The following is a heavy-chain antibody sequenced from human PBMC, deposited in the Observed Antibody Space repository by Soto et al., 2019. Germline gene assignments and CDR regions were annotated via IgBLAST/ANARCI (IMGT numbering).Heavy chain of an antibody. Sequence: ASVKVSCKASGYSFTGYYMHWVRQAPGQGPEWMGWINPNTGGTNYIEKFQDWVTMTRDTSINTAYLELSSLRSNDTAVYYCARAYDSSGSGLLYWGQGTPVTVS. V-gene: IGHV1-2*04. CDR1: GYSFTGYY. CDR2: INPNTGGT. J-gene: IGHJ4*02. CDR3: ARAYDSSGSGLLY. D-gene: IGHD3-22*01.